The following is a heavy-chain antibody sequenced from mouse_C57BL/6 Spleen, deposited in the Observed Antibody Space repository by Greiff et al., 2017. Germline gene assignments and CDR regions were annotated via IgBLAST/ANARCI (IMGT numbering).Heavy chain of an antibody. D-gene: IGHD1-1*01. J-gene: IGHJ2*01. Sequence: EVKLLESGPGLVKPSQSLSLTCSVTGYSITSGYYWNWIRQFPGNKLEWMGYISYDGSNNYNPSLKNRISITRDTSKNQFFLKLNSVTTEDTATYYCARGITTVVANYFDYWGQGTTLTVSS. CDR2: ISYDGSN. CDR1: GYSITSGYY. V-gene: IGHV3-6*01. CDR3: ARGITTVVANYFDY.